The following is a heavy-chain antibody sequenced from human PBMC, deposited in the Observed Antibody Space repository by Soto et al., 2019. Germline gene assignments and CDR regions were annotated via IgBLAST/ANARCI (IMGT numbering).Heavy chain of an antibody. Sequence: QVQLVESGGGVVQPGRSLRLSCAASGFTLTTYAMHWVRQAPGKGLEWVALISYDGSKKYYADSVKGRFTISRDNSMNTLYLKRSSLIAEDTAVYYCAKGGYTGGYYGWGYFDYWGQGTLVTVSS. CDR3: AKGGYTGGYYGWGYFDY. CDR1: GFTLTTYA. CDR2: ISYDGSKK. V-gene: IGHV3-30*18. J-gene: IGHJ4*02. D-gene: IGHD3-10*01.